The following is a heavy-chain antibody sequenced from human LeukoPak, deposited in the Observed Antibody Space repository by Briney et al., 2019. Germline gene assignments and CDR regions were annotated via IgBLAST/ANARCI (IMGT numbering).Heavy chain of an antibody. J-gene: IGHJ3*01. D-gene: IGHD3-9*01. CDR3: ARAPYSLLTDSPASGFDV. CDR2: IYYSGST. Sequence: PSETLSLTCTVSGGSISSSSYYWGWIRQPPGKGLEWIGSIYYSGSTYYNPSLKSRVTISVDTSKNQFSLKLSSVTAADSVVYYCARAPYSLLTDSPASGFDVWGQGTLVAVSS. V-gene: IGHV4-39*07. CDR1: GGSISSSSYY.